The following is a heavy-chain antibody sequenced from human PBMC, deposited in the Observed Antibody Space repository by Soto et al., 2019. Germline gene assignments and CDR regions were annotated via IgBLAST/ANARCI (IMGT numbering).Heavy chain of an antibody. J-gene: IGHJ2*01. D-gene: IGHD4-17*01. V-gene: IGHV4-39*01. CDR2: IYDSGST. CDR1: GGSISTTNYY. CDR3: ARRGDYDWCFDL. Sequence: QLQLQESGPGLVKPSETLSLTCTISGGSISTTNYYWGWIRQPPGKGLEWIGTIYDSGSTYYNPSLKSRVTISVDTSKNQFSLKLSSVTAADTAVYYCARRGDYDWCFDLWGRGTLVTVSS.